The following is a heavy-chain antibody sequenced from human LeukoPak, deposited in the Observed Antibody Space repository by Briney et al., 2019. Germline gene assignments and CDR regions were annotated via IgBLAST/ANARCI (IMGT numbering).Heavy chain of an antibody. V-gene: IGHV3-9*01. Sequence: GGSLRLSCAASGFTFDDYAMHLVRQAPRKGLEWVSGISWNSGSIGYADSVKGRFTISRDNAKNSLYLQMNSLRAEDTALYYCAKDGGGSGWPYWYFDLWGRGTLVTVSS. CDR2: ISWNSGSI. J-gene: IGHJ2*01. CDR1: GFTFDDYA. D-gene: IGHD6-19*01. CDR3: AKDGGGSGWPYWYFDL.